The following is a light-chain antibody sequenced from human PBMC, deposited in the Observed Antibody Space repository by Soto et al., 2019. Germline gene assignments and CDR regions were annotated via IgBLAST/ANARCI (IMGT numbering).Light chain of an antibody. CDR2: TAS. J-gene: IGKJ1*01. Sequence: DIQLTQSPSFLSASVGDRVTITCRASQGISSYLAWYQQKPGKAPKPLIYTASTLQSGVPSRFSGSGAGTEFTLTISSLQPEDFATYFCQQGYSRPRTFGQGTKVDIK. CDR3: QQGYSRPRT. V-gene: IGKV1-9*01. CDR1: QGISSY.